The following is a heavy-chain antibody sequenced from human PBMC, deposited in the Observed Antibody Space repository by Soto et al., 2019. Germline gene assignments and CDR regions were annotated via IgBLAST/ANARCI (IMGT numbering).Heavy chain of an antibody. Sequence: CLRLCCSASGFTFLSYGMHWVRQAPGKGLEWVAVIWYDGSNKYYADSVKGRFTISRDNSKNTLYLQMNRLRAEDTAVYYCAREAGYSSGWYPQYYFDYWGQGTMVTVSS. V-gene: IGHV3-33*01. CDR3: AREAGYSSGWYPQYYFDY. J-gene: IGHJ4*02. D-gene: IGHD6-19*01. CDR1: GFTFLSYG. CDR2: IWYDGSNK.